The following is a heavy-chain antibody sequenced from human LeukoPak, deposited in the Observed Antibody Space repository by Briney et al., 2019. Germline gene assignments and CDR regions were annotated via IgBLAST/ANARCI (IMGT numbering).Heavy chain of an antibody. CDR2: ISYDGSNK. Sequence: QPGRSLRLSCAASGFTFSSYGMHWVRQAPGKGLEWVAVISYDGSNKYYADSVKGRFTISRDNSKNTLYLQMNSLSAEDTAVYYCAKDIGLLWFGGELRGHYYGMHVGGKGTTVTVS. V-gene: IGHV3-30*18. CDR1: GFTFSSYG. CDR3: AKDIGLLWFGGELRGHYYGMHV. D-gene: IGHD3-10*01. J-gene: IGHJ6*04.